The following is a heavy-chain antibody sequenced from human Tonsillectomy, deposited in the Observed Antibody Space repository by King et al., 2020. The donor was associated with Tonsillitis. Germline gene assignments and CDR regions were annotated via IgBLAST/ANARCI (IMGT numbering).Heavy chain of an antibody. Sequence: VQLVESGGGVVQPGGSLRLSCAASGFTFSSYGMHWVRQAPGKGLEWVAFIRYDGSNKYYADSVKGRFTISRDNSKNTLYLQMNSLRAEDTAVYYFAKEGGGSYYVPAFDYWGQGTLVTVSS. CDR3: AKEGGGSYYVPAFDY. V-gene: IGHV3-30*02. D-gene: IGHD1-26*01. J-gene: IGHJ4*02. CDR2: IRYDGSNK. CDR1: GFTFSSYG.